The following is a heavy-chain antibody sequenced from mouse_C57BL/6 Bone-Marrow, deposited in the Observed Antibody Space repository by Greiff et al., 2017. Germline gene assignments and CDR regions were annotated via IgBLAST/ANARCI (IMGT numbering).Heavy chain of an antibody. CDR3: AGDITTTVSAHYCDMDY. V-gene: IGHV1-61*01. CDR1: GYTFTSYW. CDR2: IYPSDSDT. Sequence: VQLQQPGAELVRPGSSVKLSCKASGYTFTSYWMDWVKQRPGQGLEWIGKIYPSDSDTNYNQKFKGKATLTVDKSSSTAYMQLSSLTSEDSAVYFCAGDITTTVSAHYCDMDYWGQGTSVTVSS. D-gene: IGHD1-1*01. J-gene: IGHJ4*01.